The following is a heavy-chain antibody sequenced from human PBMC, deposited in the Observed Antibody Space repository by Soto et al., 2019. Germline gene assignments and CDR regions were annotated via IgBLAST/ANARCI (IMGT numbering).Heavy chain of an antibody. Sequence: PGGSLRLSCEASGFNLGRYGMHWVRQAPGMGLEWVAVISWDGLAQYYGDSVRGRFTISRDNSQSTLYLQMNSLRTEDTAIYYCAKETIQVGGPNYFDYWGQGVLVTVSS. V-gene: IGHV3-30*18. J-gene: IGHJ4*02. CDR3: AKETIQVGGPNYFDY. CDR1: GFNLGRYG. CDR2: ISWDGLAQ. D-gene: IGHD1-1*01.